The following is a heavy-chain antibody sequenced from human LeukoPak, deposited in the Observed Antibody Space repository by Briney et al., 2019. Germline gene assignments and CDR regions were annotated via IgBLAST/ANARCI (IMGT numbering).Heavy chain of an antibody. CDR2: IYTSGST. J-gene: IGHJ4*02. D-gene: IGHD3-10*01. Sequence: SETLSLTCTVSGGSISSYYWSWIRQPAGKGLEWIGRIYTSGSTYYNPSLKSRVTISVDTSKNQFSLKLSSVTAADTAVYYCARDRSNYGSGTYYDYWGQGTLVTVSS. V-gene: IGHV4-4*07. CDR3: ARDRSNYGSGTYYDY. CDR1: GGSISSYY.